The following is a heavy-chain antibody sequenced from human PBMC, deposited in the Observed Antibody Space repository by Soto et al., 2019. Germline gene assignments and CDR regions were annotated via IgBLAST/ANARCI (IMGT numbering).Heavy chain of an antibody. CDR1: GGSISSYY. D-gene: IGHD2-15*01. CDR2: IYCSGST. J-gene: IGHJ5*02. Sequence: PSESLSLTCTVSGGSISSYYGSGTRQPPGKGLEWIGYIYCSGSTNYNPSLKSRVTISVDTSKNQFSLKLSSVTAADTAVYYCARQGYCSGGSCYSGWFDPWGQGTLVTVS. CDR3: ARQGYCSGGSCYSGWFDP. V-gene: IGHV4-59*08.